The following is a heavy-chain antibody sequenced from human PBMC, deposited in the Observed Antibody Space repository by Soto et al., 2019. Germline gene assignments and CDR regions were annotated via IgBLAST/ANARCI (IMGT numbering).Heavy chain of an antibody. Sequence: PSETLSLTCTVSGGSISSYYWSWIRQPPGKGLEWIGYIYYSGSTNYNPSLKSRVTISVDTSKNQFSLKLSSVTAADTAVYYCARAEGGDILTGSTWFDPWGQGTLVPVSS. CDR1: GGSISSYY. CDR3: ARAEGGDILTGSTWFDP. CDR2: IYYSGST. D-gene: IGHD3-9*01. J-gene: IGHJ5*02. V-gene: IGHV4-59*01.